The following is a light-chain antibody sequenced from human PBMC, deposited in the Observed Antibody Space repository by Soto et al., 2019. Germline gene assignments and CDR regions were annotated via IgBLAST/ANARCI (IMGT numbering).Light chain of an antibody. Sequence: EIVLTQSPATLSVSAGERATLSCRASQSVSSYLAWYQQKPGQAPRLLIYGASNRATGIPDRFSGSGSGTDFTLTISRLEPEDFAVYYCQQYGSSGTFGQGTKVDI. V-gene: IGKV3-20*01. CDR1: QSVSSY. CDR3: QQYGSSGT. J-gene: IGKJ1*01. CDR2: GAS.